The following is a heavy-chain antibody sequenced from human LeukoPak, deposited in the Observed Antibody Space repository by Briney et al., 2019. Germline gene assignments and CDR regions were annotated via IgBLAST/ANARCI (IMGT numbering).Heavy chain of an antibody. CDR3: ASSPYRRRYFDY. J-gene: IGHJ4*02. Sequence: GESLRLSCAASGFRFSSFWMSWVRQAPGKGLEWVANIKYDGREKFYVDSVKGRFTISRDNAKNSLYLQMDSLRAEDTAVYYCASSPYRRRYFDYWGPGTLVTVSS. CDR2: IKYDGREK. V-gene: IGHV3-7*03. CDR1: GFRFSSFW. D-gene: IGHD3-9*01.